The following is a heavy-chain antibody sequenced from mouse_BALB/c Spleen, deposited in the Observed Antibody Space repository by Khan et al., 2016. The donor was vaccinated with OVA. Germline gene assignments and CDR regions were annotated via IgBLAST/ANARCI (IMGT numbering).Heavy chain of an antibody. CDR1: GISITTGNYR. J-gene: IGHJ1*01. Sequence: EVKLQESGPGLVKPSQTVSLTCTVTGISITTGNYRWSWIRQFPGNKLEWIGNIYYSGTITYNPSLTSRTTITRDTSKSQFFLEMNSLTAEDTATYFCARDSGSLYWYFAVWGAGTTVTVSS. CDR2: IYYSGTI. V-gene: IGHV3-5*02. CDR3: ARDSGSLYWYFAV. D-gene: IGHD1-1*01.